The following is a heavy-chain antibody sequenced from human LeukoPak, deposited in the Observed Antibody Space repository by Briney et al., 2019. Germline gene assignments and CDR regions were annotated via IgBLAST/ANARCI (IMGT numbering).Heavy chain of an antibody. Sequence: GRSLRLSCAASGFTFTSYAMHWVRQAPGKGLEWVAVISYDGSNKYYADSVKGRFTISRDNSKNTLYLQMNGLRAEDTAVYYCARGSSSWSNAYYFDYWGQGTLVTVSS. CDR3: ARGSSSWSNAYYFDY. D-gene: IGHD6-13*01. CDR2: ISYDGSNK. V-gene: IGHV3-30-3*01. CDR1: GFTFTSYA. J-gene: IGHJ4*02.